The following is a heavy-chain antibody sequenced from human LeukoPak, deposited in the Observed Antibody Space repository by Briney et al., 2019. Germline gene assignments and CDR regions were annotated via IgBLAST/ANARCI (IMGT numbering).Heavy chain of an antibody. CDR2: IYTSGST. Sequence: SETLSLTCTVSGGSISRYYWSWIRQPAGKGLEWIGRIYTSGSTNYNPSLKSRVTMSLDTHKNHFSLKLSSVTAADTAVYYCARHLSRGFPRLPRNWYFDLWGRGTLVPVSS. CDR1: GGSISRYY. V-gene: IGHV4-4*07. J-gene: IGHJ2*01. D-gene: IGHD5-18*01. CDR3: ARHLSRGFPRLPRNWYFDL.